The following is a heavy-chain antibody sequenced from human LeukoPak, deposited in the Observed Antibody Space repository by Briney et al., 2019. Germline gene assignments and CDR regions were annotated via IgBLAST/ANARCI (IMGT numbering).Heavy chain of an antibody. CDR3: ARGGYYGSGNDFRFDP. D-gene: IGHD3-10*01. CDR2: IYYSGST. V-gene: IGHV4-59*01. CDR1: GGSISSYY. Sequence: SETLSLTCTVSGGSISSYYWTWIRQPPGKGLEWIGYIYYSGSTNYKPSLKSRVTVSVDTSKNQFSLKLSSVTAADTAVYYCARGGYYGSGNDFRFDPWGQGTLVTVSS. J-gene: IGHJ5*02.